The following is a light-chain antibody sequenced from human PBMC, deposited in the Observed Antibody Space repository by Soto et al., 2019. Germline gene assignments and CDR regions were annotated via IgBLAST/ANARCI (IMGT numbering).Light chain of an antibody. CDR3: QQYNSWPSLT. CDR1: QSLSSN. J-gene: IGKJ4*01. Sequence: EIVMTQSPATLSVSPGERATLSCRASQSLSSNLSWYQQKPGQAPRLLIYGASNRATNIPARFSGSGSGTEFTLTISSLQFADFAVYYCQQYNSWPSLTFGGGTKVEIK. V-gene: IGKV3-15*01. CDR2: GAS.